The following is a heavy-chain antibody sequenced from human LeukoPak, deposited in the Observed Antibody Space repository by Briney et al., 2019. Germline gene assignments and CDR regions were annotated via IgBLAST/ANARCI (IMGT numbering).Heavy chain of an antibody. V-gene: IGHV3-48*04. CDR3: ARDFGRWFIDY. CDR2: IRSTSNTI. J-gene: IGHJ4*02. Sequence: GGSLRLSCAASGFSFSSFDMSWVRQPPGKGLEWVSYIRSTSNTIYYADSVKGRFTISRDNAKNSLYLQMNSLRAEDTAVYYCARDFGRWFIDYWGQGTLVTVSS. D-gene: IGHD4-23*01. CDR1: GFSFSSFD.